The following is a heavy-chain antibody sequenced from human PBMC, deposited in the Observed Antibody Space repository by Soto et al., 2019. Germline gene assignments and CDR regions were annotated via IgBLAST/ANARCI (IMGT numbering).Heavy chain of an antibody. Sequence: SETLSLTCAVSGGSISSINWWRCVRQPPGKGLEWIGEIYHSGSTNYNPSLKSRVTISVDKSKNQFSLKRSSVTAADTAVYYCARLELAAAGTPFDYWGQGTLVTVSS. V-gene: IGHV4-4*02. D-gene: IGHD6-13*01. CDR1: GGSISSINW. CDR3: ARLELAAAGTPFDY. CDR2: IYHSGST. J-gene: IGHJ4*02.